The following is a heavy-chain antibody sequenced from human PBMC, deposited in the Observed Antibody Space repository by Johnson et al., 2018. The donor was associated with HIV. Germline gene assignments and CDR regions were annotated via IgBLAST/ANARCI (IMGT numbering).Heavy chain of an antibody. Sequence: VQLVESGGGVVRPGGSLRLSCEASGFTFDDHAMSWVRQAPGKGLEWVSGINWNGGKTGYADSVKGRFTISRDNAQNSLYLQMDNLRAEDSAVYYCTRDGVYSSPHDAFDIWGQGTVVTVSS. CDR2: INWNGGKT. D-gene: IGHD6-13*01. V-gene: IGHV3-20*04. CDR3: TRDGVYSSPHDAFDI. J-gene: IGHJ3*02. CDR1: GFTFDDHA.